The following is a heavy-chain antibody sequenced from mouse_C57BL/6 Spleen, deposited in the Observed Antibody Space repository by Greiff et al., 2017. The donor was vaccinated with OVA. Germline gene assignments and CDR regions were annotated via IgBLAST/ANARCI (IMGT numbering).Heavy chain of an antibody. J-gene: IGHJ4*01. Sequence: EVKLMESGGGLVKPGGSLKLSCAASGFTFSSYAMSWVRQTPGKRLEWVATISDGGSYTYYPDNVKGRFTISRDNAKNNLYLQMSHLKSEDTAMYYCARRLTGSYAMDYWGQGTSVTVSS. V-gene: IGHV5-4*03. CDR2: ISDGGSYT. CDR1: GFTFSSYA. CDR3: ARRLTGSYAMDY. D-gene: IGHD4-1*01.